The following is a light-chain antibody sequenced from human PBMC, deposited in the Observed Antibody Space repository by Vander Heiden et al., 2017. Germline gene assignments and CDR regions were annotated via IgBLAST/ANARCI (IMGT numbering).Light chain of an antibody. CDR1: SGHSSYA. CDR2: LNSDGSH. CDR3: QTWGTGIQV. Sequence: QLMVTQSPSASASLGASVKLTCTLSSGHSSYAIAWYQQQPEKGPRYLMKLNSDGSHSKGDGIPDRVSGSSSGAERYLTISSLQSEDEADYYCQTWGTGIQVFGGGTKLTVL. J-gene: IGLJ2*01. V-gene: IGLV4-69*01.